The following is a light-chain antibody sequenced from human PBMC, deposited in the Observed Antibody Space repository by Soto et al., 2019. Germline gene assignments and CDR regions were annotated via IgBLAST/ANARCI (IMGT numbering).Light chain of an antibody. CDR3: FSKAGTPFFYV. V-gene: IGLV2-23*01. Sequence: QSALTQPASVSGSPGQSITISCTGTSSDVGNYNRVSWYQQHPGKAPKLMIYEGNKRPSGVSNRFSGSNSGNTASLTISGLQAEDEADYYCFSKAGTPFFYVFGTGTKLTVL. J-gene: IGLJ1*01. CDR2: EGN. CDR1: SSDVGNYNR.